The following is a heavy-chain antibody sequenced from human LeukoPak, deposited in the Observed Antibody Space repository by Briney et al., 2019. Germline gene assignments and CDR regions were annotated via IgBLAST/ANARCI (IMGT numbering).Heavy chain of an antibody. CDR1: GFTFSKFG. Sequence: PGGSLRLSCAGSGFTFSKFGMHWVRQAPGKGLEWVAFIRYDGANKYYADSVKGRFTISRDNSKNTLYLQMNSLRAEDTAVYYCARGTPSSSGWLYYGMDVWGQGTTVTVSS. CDR3: ARGTPSSSGWLYYGMDV. J-gene: IGHJ6*02. CDR2: IRYDGANK. D-gene: IGHD6-19*01. V-gene: IGHV3-30*02.